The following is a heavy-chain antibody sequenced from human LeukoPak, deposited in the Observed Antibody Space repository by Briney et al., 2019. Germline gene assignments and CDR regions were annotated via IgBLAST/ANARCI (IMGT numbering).Heavy chain of an antibody. Sequence: TSETLSLTCAVSGCSISSGYYWGWIRQPPGKGLEWIGSIYHSGSTYYNPSLKSRVTISVGTSKNQFSLKLSSVTAADTAVYYCARRDFWRRTDFDYWGQGTLVTVSS. J-gene: IGHJ4*02. CDR1: GCSISSGYY. V-gene: IGHV4-38-2*01. CDR2: IYHSGST. CDR3: ARRDFWRRTDFDY. D-gene: IGHD3/OR15-3a*01.